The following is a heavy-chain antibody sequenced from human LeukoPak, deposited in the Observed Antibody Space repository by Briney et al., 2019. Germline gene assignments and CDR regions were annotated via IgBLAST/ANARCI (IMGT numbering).Heavy chain of an antibody. J-gene: IGHJ4*02. CDR1: GFTFSDYY. V-gene: IGHV3-11*03. CDR3: ATGYCSGGSCGNRSPFLL. CDR2: ISSSSSYT. D-gene: IGHD2-15*01. Sequence: PGGSLRLSCAASGFTFSDYYMSWIRQAPGKGLEWVSYISSSSSYTNYADSVKGRFTISRDNANNSLYLQMNSLRAEDTAVYYCATGYCSGGSCGNRSPFLLWGQGTLVTVSS.